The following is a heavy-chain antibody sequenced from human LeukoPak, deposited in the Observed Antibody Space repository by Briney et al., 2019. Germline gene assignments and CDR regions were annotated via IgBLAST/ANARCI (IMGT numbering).Heavy chain of an antibody. Sequence: GGSLRLSCAASGFTFSSYWMHWVRQAPGKGQVWVSRINSDGSSTSYADSVKGRFTISRDNAKNTLYLQMNTLRAEDTAVYYCARDQNYYGLDVWGQGTTVTVSS. V-gene: IGHV3-74*01. CDR3: ARDQNYYGLDV. CDR1: GFTFSSYW. CDR2: INSDGSST. J-gene: IGHJ6*02.